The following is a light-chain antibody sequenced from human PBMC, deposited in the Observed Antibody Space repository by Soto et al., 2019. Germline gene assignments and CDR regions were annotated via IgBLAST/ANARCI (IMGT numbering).Light chain of an antibody. V-gene: IGKV3-20*01. CDR2: GAS. CDR1: QSVAGSY. J-gene: IGKJ1*01. CDR3: QQYGVSPRT. Sequence: EIMLTQSPVTLSLSPGEGATLSCRASQSVAGSYLAWYQQKPGRTPRLLIYGASSRATGIPDRFSGSGSGKEFTLTLNRLEPEDFAVYYCQQYGVSPRTFGQGTKVEIK.